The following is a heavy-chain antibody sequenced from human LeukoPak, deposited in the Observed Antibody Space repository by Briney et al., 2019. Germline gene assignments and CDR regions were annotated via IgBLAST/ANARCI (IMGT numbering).Heavy chain of an antibody. Sequence: GGSLRLSCAASGFTFSSYSMNWVRQAPGKGLKWVSYISSSSSTIYYADSVKGRFTISRDNAKNSLYLQMNSLRAEDTAVYYCARVGYYDSSGYYFSRAFDIWGQGTMVTVSS. D-gene: IGHD3-22*01. CDR1: GFTFSSYS. CDR2: ISSSSSTI. J-gene: IGHJ3*02. V-gene: IGHV3-48*01. CDR3: ARVGYYDSSGYYFSRAFDI.